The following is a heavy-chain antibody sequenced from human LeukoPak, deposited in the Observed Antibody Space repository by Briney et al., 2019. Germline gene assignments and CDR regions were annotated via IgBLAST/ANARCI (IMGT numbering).Heavy chain of an antibody. J-gene: IGHJ4*02. CDR1: GYTFTSYG. V-gene: IGHV1-18*01. Sequence: ASVKVSCKASGYTFTSYGISWVRQAPGQGLEWMGWISAYNGNTNYAQKLQGRVTMTTDTSTSTAYMELRSLGSDDTAVYYCARVYETRLYGSGSSSLDYWGQGTLVTVSS. CDR2: ISAYNGNT. CDR3: ARVYETRLYGSGSSSLDY. D-gene: IGHD3-10*01.